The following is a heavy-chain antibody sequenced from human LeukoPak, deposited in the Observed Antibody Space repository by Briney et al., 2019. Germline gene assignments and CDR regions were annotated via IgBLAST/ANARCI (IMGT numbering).Heavy chain of an antibody. D-gene: IGHD6-19*01. CDR3: AKEQPPNSSGWLSLFDY. CDR2: IKEGGSDK. J-gene: IGHJ4*02. CDR1: GFTFSSYW. Sequence: GGSLRLSCAASGFTFSSYWMRWVRQAPGRGLEWLANIKEGGSDKYYVDSVKGRFTISRDNAKNALYLQMNSLRPEDTAVYYCAKEQPPNSSGWLSLFDYWGQGSLVTVSS. V-gene: IGHV3-7*01.